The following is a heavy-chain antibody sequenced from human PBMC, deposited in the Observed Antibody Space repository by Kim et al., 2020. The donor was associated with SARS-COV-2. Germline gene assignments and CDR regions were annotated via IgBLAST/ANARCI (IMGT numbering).Heavy chain of an antibody. Sequence: GGSLRLSCAASGFTFSGSAMHWVRQASGKGLEWVGRIRSKANSYATAYAASVKGRFTISRDDSKNTAYLQMNSLKTEDTAVYYCTRRSLAAAGQDAFDIWGQGTMVTVSS. CDR3: TRRSLAAAGQDAFDI. CDR2: IRSKANSYAT. J-gene: IGHJ3*02. V-gene: IGHV3-73*01. CDR1: GFTFSGSA. D-gene: IGHD6-13*01.